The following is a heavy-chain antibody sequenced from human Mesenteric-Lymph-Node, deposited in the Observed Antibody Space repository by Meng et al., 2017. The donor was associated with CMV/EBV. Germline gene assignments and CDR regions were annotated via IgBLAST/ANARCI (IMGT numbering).Heavy chain of an antibody. CDR1: FSFNKAW. V-gene: IGHV3-15*01. J-gene: IGHJ4*02. Sequence: FSFNKAWMSWVRQAPGKGLEWVGRVNSKTDGGATDYGAPVKGRFTISRDDSKNMLYLQMSSLKTGDTAVYYCTTDPISIFGVATYFDYWGQGALVTVSS. CDR3: TTDPISIFGVATYFDY. D-gene: IGHD3-3*01. CDR2: VNSKTDGGAT.